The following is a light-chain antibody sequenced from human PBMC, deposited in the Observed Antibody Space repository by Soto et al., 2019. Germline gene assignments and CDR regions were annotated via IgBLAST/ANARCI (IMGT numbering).Light chain of an antibody. J-gene: IGKJ4*01. Sequence: EIVMTQSPAPLSLSPGERATLSCRASQSVSSYLAWYQQKPGQAPRLLIYEASNRATGIPARFSGSGSGTDFNLTISNLEPEDVAVYYCQHRSNWPLTFGGGTKVDIK. CDR3: QHRSNWPLT. V-gene: IGKV3-11*01. CDR2: EAS. CDR1: QSVSSY.